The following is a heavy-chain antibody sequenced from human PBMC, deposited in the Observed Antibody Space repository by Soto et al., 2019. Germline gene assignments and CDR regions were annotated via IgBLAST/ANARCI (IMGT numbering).Heavy chain of an antibody. CDR1: GFTFSDHY. CDR3: ARGYCSNGVCYRYIDL. V-gene: IGHV3-72*01. CDR2: TRNKANSYTT. J-gene: IGHJ2*01. D-gene: IGHD2-8*01. Sequence: LRLSCAASGFTFSDHYMDWVRQAPGKGLEWVGRTRNKANSYTTEYAASVKGRFTISRDDSKNSLYLQMNSLKTEDTAVYYCARGYCSNGVCYRYIDLWGRGTLVTVSS.